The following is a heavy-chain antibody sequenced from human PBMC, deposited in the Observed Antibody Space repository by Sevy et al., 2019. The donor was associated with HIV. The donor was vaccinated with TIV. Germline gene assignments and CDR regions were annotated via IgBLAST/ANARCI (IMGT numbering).Heavy chain of an antibody. D-gene: IGHD6-19*01. CDR2: IYWDDDK. CDR3: AHRPSQWLGSFDY. Sequence: SGPTLVKPTQTLTLACTVSGFSLTTDGVGVGWIRQPPGKAPEWLAVIYWDDDKRYSLSLKSRLTISKDTFKNQVVLTMTNMDPVDTATYSCAHRPSQWLGSFDYWGHGILVTVSS. J-gene: IGHJ4*01. CDR1: GFSLTTDGVG. V-gene: IGHV2-5*02.